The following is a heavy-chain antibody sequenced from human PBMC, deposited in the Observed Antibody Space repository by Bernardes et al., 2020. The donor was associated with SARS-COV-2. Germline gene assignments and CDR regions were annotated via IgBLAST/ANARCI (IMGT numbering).Heavy chain of an antibody. CDR2: ISYDGSNK. D-gene: IGHD2-2*01. CDR3: AKDLTIVVVPAASMGV. Sequence: GGSLRLSCAASGFSFSSYGMHWVRQAPGKGLEWVAVISYDGSNKYYADSVKGRFTISRDNSKNTLYLQMNSLRAEDTAAYYCAKDLTIVVVPAASMGVWGQGTTVTVSS. V-gene: IGHV3-30*18. J-gene: IGHJ6*02. CDR1: GFSFSSYG.